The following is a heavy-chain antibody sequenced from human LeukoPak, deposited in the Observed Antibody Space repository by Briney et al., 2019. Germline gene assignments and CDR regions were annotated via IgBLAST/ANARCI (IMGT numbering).Heavy chain of an antibody. D-gene: IGHD6-13*01. CDR1: GFTFSSYA. Sequence: GGSLRLSCAASGFTFSSYAMSWVRQAPGKGLEWVSAISGSGGSTYYADSVKGRFTISRDNSKNTLYLQMNSLRAEDTAVYYCAKSSGSSWSYYYYGMDVWGQGTTVTVSS. V-gene: IGHV3-23*01. CDR2: ISGSGGST. CDR3: AKSSGSSWSYYYYGMDV. J-gene: IGHJ6*02.